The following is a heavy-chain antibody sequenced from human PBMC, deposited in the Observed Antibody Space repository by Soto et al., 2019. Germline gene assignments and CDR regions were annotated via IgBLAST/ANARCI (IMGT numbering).Heavy chain of an antibody. CDR1: GYTFTSYG. CDR3: ARGGGWGTHDILTGSPYYYGMDV. V-gene: IGHV1-18*01. J-gene: IGHJ6*02. Sequence: ASVKVSCKASGYTFTSYGISWVRQAPGQGLEWMGWISAYNGNTNYAQKLQGRVTMTTDTSTSTAYMELRSLRSDDTGVYYCARGGGWGTHDILTGSPYYYGMDVWGQGTTVTVSS. CDR2: ISAYNGNT. D-gene: IGHD3-9*01.